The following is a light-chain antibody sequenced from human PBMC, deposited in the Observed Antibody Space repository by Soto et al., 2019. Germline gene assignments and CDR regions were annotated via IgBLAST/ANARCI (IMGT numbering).Light chain of an antibody. CDR2: SAS. J-gene: IGKJ1*01. CDR1: QVITNF. CDR3: QQYNDWPQT. Sequence: PMTQSPSSLSASVGARVTITCRASQVITNFLAWYQQKPGKVPRLLIYSASTLQSGVPSRFSGSGSGTDFTLTISSLQSEDWAVDYCQQYNDWPQTFGQGTKVDI. V-gene: IGKV1-27*01.